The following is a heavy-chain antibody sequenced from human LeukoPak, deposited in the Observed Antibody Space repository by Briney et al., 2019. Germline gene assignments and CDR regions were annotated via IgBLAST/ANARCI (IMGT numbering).Heavy chain of an antibody. CDR1: GFIFSSYW. J-gene: IGHJ5*02. D-gene: IGHD2-15*01. Sequence: GGSLRLSCAASGFIFSSYWMHWVRQVPGKGLVWVSRINSDGRSTSYADSVKGRFTISRDNAKNTLYLQMNSLRAEDTAVYYCARVSGVDWFDPWGQGTLVIVSS. CDR2: INSDGRST. CDR3: ARVSGVDWFDP. V-gene: IGHV3-74*01.